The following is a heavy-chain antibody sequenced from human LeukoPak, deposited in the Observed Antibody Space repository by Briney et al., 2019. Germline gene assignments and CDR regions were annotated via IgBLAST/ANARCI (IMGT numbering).Heavy chain of an antibody. CDR3: ATGGYYDSSGYYMVPLDY. CDR1: GYTLTELS. CDR2: FGPEDGET. Sequence: ASVKVSCKVSGYTLTELSMHWVRQAPGKGLEWMGGFGPEDGETIYAQKFQGRVTMTEDTSTDTAYMELSSLRSEDTAVYYCATGGYYDSSGYYMVPLDYWGQGTLVTVSS. D-gene: IGHD3-22*01. J-gene: IGHJ4*02. V-gene: IGHV1-24*01.